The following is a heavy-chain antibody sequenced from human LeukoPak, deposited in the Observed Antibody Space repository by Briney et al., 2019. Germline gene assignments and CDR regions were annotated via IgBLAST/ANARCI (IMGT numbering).Heavy chain of an antibody. J-gene: IGHJ6*03. CDR2: IHYSGST. CDR3: ARDLNYYYMDV. V-gene: IGHV4-39*02. CDR1: GGSISSSSYY. Sequence: ETLSLTCTVSGGSISSSSYYWGWIRQPPGKGLEWIGSIHYSGSTYYNPSLKSRVTISVDTSKNQFSLKLSSVTAADTAVYYCARDLNYYYMDVWGKGTTVTVSS.